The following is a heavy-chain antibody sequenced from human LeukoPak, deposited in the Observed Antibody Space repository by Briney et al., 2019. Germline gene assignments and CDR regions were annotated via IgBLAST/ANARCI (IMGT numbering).Heavy chain of an antibody. CDR2: IYPGDSDT. CDR1: GYSFTSYW. V-gene: IGHV5-51*01. J-gene: IGHJ6*02. Sequence: GESLKISCKGSGYSFTSYWIGWVRQMPGKGLEWMGIIYPGDSDTRYSPSFQGQVTISADKPISTAYLQWSSLKASDTAMYYCARHVVYCSGGSCPFYGMDVWGQGTTVTVSS. D-gene: IGHD2-15*01. CDR3: ARHVVYCSGGSCPFYGMDV.